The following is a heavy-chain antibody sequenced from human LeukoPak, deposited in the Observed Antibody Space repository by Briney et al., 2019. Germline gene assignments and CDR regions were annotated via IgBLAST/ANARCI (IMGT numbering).Heavy chain of an antibody. CDR1: GYTFTSYA. J-gene: IGHJ4*02. V-gene: IGHV1-3*01. CDR3: ARNLVGKTDFDY. D-gene: IGHD6-19*01. CDR2: INAGNGNT. Sequence: GASVKVSCKASGYTFTSYAMHWVRQAPGQRLEWMGWINAGNGNTKYSQKFQGRVTITRDTSASTAYMELSSPRSEDTAVYYCARNLVGKTDFDYWGQGTLVTVPS.